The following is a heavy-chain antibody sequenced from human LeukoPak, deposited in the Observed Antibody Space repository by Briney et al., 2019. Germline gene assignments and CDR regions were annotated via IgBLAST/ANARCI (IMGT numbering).Heavy chain of an antibody. J-gene: IGHJ4*02. CDR3: AKDMGVRGVFDY. CDR1: AFTFSSYA. V-gene: IGHV3-23*01. D-gene: IGHD3-10*01. Sequence: PGGSLRLSCAASAFTFSSYAMSWARQAPGKGLEWVSALSGSGGSTYYADSVKGRFTISRDNSKNTLYLQMNSLRAEDTAVYYCAKDMGVRGVFDYWGQGTLVTVSS. CDR2: LSGSGGST.